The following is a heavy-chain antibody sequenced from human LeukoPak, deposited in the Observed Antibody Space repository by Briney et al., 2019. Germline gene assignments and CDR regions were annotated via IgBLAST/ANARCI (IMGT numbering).Heavy chain of an antibody. CDR3: ARLVMGYYLYYYYYMDV. CDR1: GGSISSYY. J-gene: IGHJ6*03. CDR2: IYYSGST. D-gene: IGHD3-22*01. V-gene: IGHV4-59*01. Sequence: PSEALSLTCTVSGGSISSYYWSWVRQPPGKGLEWIGYIYYSGSTNYNPSLKRRLTISVDTSKNQFALKLSSVTAADTAVYYCARLVMGYYLYYYYYMDVWGKGTTVTVSS.